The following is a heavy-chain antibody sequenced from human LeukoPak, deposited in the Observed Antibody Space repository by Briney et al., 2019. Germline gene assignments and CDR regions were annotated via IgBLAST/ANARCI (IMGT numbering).Heavy chain of an antibody. J-gene: IGHJ5*02. Sequence: SQTLSLTCTVSGGSISSGSYYWSWIRQPAGKGLEWIGRLYTSGSTNYNPSLKSRVTISVDTSKNQFSLKLSSVTAADTAVYYCARLPAVVVPAAKAGWFDPWGQGTLVTVSS. CDR3: ARLPAVVVPAAKAGWFDP. D-gene: IGHD2-2*01. V-gene: IGHV4-61*02. CDR1: GGSISSGSYY. CDR2: LYTSGST.